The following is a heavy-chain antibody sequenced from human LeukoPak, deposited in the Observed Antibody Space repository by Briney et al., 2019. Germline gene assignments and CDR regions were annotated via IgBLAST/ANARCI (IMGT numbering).Heavy chain of an antibody. J-gene: IGHJ4*02. D-gene: IGHD2/OR15-2a*01. V-gene: IGHV3-21*04. CDR3: ATDNSAGYFDY. CDR2: ISSSSSYI. Sequence: GGSLRLSCAASGFTFSSYSMNWVRQAPGKGLEWVSSISSSSSYIYYADSVKGRFTISRDNAKNSLYLQMNSLRAEDTAVYYCATDNSAGYFDYWGRGTLVTVSS. CDR1: GFTFSSYS.